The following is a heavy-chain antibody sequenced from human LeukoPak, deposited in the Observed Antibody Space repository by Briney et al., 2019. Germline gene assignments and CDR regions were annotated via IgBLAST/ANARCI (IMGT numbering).Heavy chain of an antibody. CDR3: AKDGQYYDSSGYLDY. CDR2: ISYDGSNK. Sequence: GGSLRLSCAASRFTFSSYSMNWVRQAPGKGLEWVAVISYDGSNKYYADSVKGRFTISRDNSKNTLYLQMNSLRAEDTAVYYCAKDGQYYDSSGYLDYWGQGTLVTVSS. J-gene: IGHJ4*02. CDR1: RFTFSSYS. D-gene: IGHD3-22*01. V-gene: IGHV3-30*18.